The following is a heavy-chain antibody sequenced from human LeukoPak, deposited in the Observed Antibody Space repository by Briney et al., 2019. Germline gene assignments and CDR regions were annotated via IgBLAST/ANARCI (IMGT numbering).Heavy chain of an antibody. D-gene: IGHD6-19*01. J-gene: IGHJ4*02. CDR1: GFTFSSYA. V-gene: IGHV3-23*01. Sequence: GGSLGLSCAASGFTFSSYAMSWVRQAPGKGLEWVSAISGSGGSTHYADSVKGRFTISRDNSENTLYLQMNSLRAEDTALYYCAKRYGSGSYHFDYWGQGTLVTVSS. CDR2: ISGSGGST. CDR3: AKRYGSGSYHFDY.